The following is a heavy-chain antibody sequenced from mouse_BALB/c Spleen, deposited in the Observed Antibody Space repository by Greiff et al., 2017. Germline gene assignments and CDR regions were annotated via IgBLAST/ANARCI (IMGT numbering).Heavy chain of an antibody. CDR3: ARYDWYCDV. CDR2: IAPGSGST. CDR1: GYTFTSYW. D-gene: IGHD2-14*01. J-gene: IGHJ1*01. Sequence: DLVKPGASVKLSCKASGYTFTSYWFTWIKQRPGQGLEWIGRIAPGSGSTYYNEMFKGKATLTVDTSSRTAYIQLSSLSSEDSAVYCCARYDWYCDVWGAGTTVTVAS. V-gene: IGHV1S41*01.